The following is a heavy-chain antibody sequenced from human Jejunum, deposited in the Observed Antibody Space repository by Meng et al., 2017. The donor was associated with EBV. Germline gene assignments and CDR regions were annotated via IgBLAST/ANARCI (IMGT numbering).Heavy chain of an antibody. CDR3: VGEIVAPYSFDQ. CDR2: LNPNNGAT. J-gene: IGHJ4*02. Sequence: QGRLVQSGAEVKKPGASVKVSCKTSGYTFIDYHVHWVRQAPGQGLEWMGILNPNNGATSYAQRIRGRVTMTRDTSTSTVYMELSSLRSEDTALYYCVGEIVAPYSFDQWGQGTLVTVSS. CDR1: GYTFIDYH. D-gene: IGHD5-12*01. V-gene: IGHV1-46*01.